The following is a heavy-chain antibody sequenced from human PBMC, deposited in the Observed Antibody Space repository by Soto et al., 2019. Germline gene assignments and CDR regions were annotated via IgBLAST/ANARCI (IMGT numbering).Heavy chain of an antibody. Sequence: ASVKVSCKASGYTFTGYYMHWVRQAPGQGLEWMGWINPNSGGTNYAQKFQGWVTMTRDTSISTAYMELSRLRSDDTAVYYCARDERGYCSSTSCNAKPSYFDYWGQGTLVTVSS. J-gene: IGHJ4*02. CDR3: ARDERGYCSSTSCNAKPSYFDY. D-gene: IGHD2-2*01. CDR2: INPNSGGT. V-gene: IGHV1-2*04. CDR1: GYTFTGYY.